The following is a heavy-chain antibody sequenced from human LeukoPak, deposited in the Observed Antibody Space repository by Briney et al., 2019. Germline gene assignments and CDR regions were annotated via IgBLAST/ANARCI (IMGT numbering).Heavy chain of an antibody. CDR1: GFPFGNYA. D-gene: IGHD6-13*01. J-gene: IGHJ5*02. V-gene: IGHV3-23*01. CDR2: VSGSNGNT. Sequence: GGSLRLSCVASGFPFGNYAMSRVRQAPGEGLEWVSTVSGSNGNTHYADSVKGRFTISRDNSKNTLYLQMNSLRAEDTAVYYCVRESPVAAVGRSWFDPWGQGTLVTVSS. CDR3: VRESPVAAVGRSWFDP.